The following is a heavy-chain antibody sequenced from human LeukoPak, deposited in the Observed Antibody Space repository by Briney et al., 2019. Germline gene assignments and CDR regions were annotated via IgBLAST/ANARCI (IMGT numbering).Heavy chain of an antibody. V-gene: IGHV1-18*03. CDR3: ARDRLQWLVDAFDI. D-gene: IGHD6-19*01. Sequence: ASVKVSCKASGYIFISYGISWVRQAPGQGLEWMGWISPYNGNTNYAQNLQGRVTMTTDTSTSTAYMELRSLRSDDMAVYYCARDRLQWLVDAFDIWGQGTMVTVSS. CDR2: ISPYNGNT. CDR1: GYIFISYG. J-gene: IGHJ3*02.